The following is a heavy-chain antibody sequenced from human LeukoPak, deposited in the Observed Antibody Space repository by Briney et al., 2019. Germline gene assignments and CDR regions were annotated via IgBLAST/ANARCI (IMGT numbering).Heavy chain of an antibody. J-gene: IGHJ4*02. V-gene: IGHV1-18*01. CDR3: ARVGAVAGHRWSDEY. CDR1: GYTFTSYG. CDR2: VSAYNGNT. Sequence: ASVKVSCKASGYTFTSYGISWVRQAPGQGLERMGWVSAYNGNTNYAQKLQGRVTMTTDTSTSTAYMELRSLRSDDTAVYYCARVGAVAGHRWSDEYWGQGTLVTVSS. D-gene: IGHD6-19*01.